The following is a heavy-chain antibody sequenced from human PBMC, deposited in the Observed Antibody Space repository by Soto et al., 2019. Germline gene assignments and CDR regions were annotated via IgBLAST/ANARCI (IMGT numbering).Heavy chain of an antibody. CDR2: IYYSGST. D-gene: IGHD2-21*02. V-gene: IGHV4-59*01. CDR3: ARVRDGLIQNYYYYYYMDV. CDR1: GGSISSYY. Sequence: SETLSLTCTVSGGSISSYYWSWIRQPPGKGLEWIGYIYYSGSTNYNPSLKSRVTISVDTSKNQFSLKLSSVTAADTAVYYCARVRDGLIQNYYYYYYMDVWGKGTTVTVS. J-gene: IGHJ6*03.